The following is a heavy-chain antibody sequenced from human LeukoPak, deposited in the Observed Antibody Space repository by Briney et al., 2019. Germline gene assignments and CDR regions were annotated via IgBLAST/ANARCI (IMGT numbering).Heavy chain of an antibody. D-gene: IGHD1-26*01. CDR1: GFTFSRYA. J-gene: IGHJ4*02. V-gene: IGHV3-23*01. CDR2: FSGSGGSA. CDR3: AKDRASDMGATDY. Sequence: GPLSLSCAALGFTFSRYAITGARQAPGKGLEWGSVFSGSGGSAYYADSVKGRFTISRDNSKNTLYLQMNSLRAEDTAVYYCAKDRASDMGATDYWGQGTLVTVSS.